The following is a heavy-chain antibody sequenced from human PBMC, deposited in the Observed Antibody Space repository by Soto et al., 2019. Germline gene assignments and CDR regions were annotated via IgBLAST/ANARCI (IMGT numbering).Heavy chain of an antibody. CDR3: ATDSMAATVRLNYYYGMDV. D-gene: IGHD6-6*01. Sequence: ASLKVSCKVSGYTLTELSMHWVRQAPGKGLEWMGGFDPEDGETIYAQKFQGRVTMTEDTSTDTAYMELSSLRSEDTAVYYCATDSMAATVRLNYYYGMDVWGQGTTVTVSS. CDR1: GYTLTELS. V-gene: IGHV1-24*01. J-gene: IGHJ6*02. CDR2: FDPEDGET.